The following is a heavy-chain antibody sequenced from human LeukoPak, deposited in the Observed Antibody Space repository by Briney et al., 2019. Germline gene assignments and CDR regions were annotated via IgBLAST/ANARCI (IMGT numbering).Heavy chain of an antibody. Sequence: PGGSLRLSCAASGFTFSSYGMHWVRQAPGKGLEWVAVISYDGSNKYYADSVKGRFTISRDNAKNSLYLQMNSLRAEDTALYYCAKDGPSSAYYFDAFDIWGQGTMVTVSS. CDR3: AKDGPSSAYYFDAFDI. CDR2: ISYDGSNK. V-gene: IGHV3-30*18. J-gene: IGHJ3*02. D-gene: IGHD3-22*01. CDR1: GFTFSSYG.